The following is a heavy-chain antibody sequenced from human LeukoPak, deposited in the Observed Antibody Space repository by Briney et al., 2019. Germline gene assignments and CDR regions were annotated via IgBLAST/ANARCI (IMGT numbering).Heavy chain of an antibody. Sequence: GGSLRLSCAASGFTFSSYGMHWVRQAPGKGLEWVAFIRYDGSNKYYADSVKGRFTISRDNSKNTLYLQMNSLRAEDTAVYYCAKAGPYDFWSGYYTGGFFDYWGQGTLVTVSS. CDR2: IRYDGSNK. CDR3: AKAGPYDFWSGYYTGGFFDY. J-gene: IGHJ4*02. V-gene: IGHV3-30*02. D-gene: IGHD3-3*01. CDR1: GFTFSSYG.